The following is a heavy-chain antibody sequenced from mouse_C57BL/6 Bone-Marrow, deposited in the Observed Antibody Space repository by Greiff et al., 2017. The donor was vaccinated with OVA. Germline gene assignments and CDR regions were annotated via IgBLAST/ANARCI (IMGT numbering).Heavy chain of an antibody. V-gene: IGHV1-76*01. Sequence: QVQLQQSGAELVRPGASVKLSCKASGYTFTDYYINWVKQRPGQGLEWIARIYPGSGNTYYNEKFKGKATLTAEKSSSTAYMQLRSLTSEDSAVYFCARRDSSGPFAYWGQGTLVTVSA. D-gene: IGHD3-2*02. CDR3: ARRDSSGPFAY. CDR2: IYPGSGNT. J-gene: IGHJ3*01. CDR1: GYTFTDYY.